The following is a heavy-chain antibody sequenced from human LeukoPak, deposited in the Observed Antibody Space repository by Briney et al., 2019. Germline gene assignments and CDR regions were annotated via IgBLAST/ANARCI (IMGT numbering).Heavy chain of an antibody. J-gene: IGHJ4*02. CDR3: AREPTSMGSDY. V-gene: IGHV3-21*01. CDR1: GFTFSTYS. D-gene: IGHD5-18*01. CDR2: ISDSSTYI. Sequence: GGSLRLSCTVSGFTFSTYSMTWVRQAPGKGLEWVSSISDSSTYIYYTDSVKGRFTISRDNAKNSLYLQMNSLRADDAAVYYCAREPTSMGSDYWGQGTLVTVSS.